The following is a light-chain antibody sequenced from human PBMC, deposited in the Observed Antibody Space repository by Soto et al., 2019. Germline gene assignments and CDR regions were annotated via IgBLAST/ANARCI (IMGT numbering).Light chain of an antibody. V-gene: IGKV3-20*01. Sequence: EIVLTQSPATLSLSPGERATLSCRASQSVSSYLAWYQQKPGQAPRLLIYGASNRATDIPDRFSGSGSGTDFTLTISRLEPEDFAVYYCQQYGNSPQTFGQGTKVDIK. CDR1: QSVSSY. CDR2: GAS. CDR3: QQYGNSPQT. J-gene: IGKJ1*01.